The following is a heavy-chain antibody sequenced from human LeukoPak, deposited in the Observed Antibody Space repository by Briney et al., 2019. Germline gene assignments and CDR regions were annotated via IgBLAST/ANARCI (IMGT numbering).Heavy chain of an antibody. CDR3: ARRTARSTDY. D-gene: IGHD1-1*01. CDR2: INPSGGST. CDR1: GYTFTSYY. Sequence: ASVNVSCKASGYTFTSYYLHWVRQAPGQGLEWMGLINPSGGSTSYAQKFQGRVTMTRDTSTSTVYMELSSLRSEDTAVYYCARRTARSTDYWGQGTLVTVSS. J-gene: IGHJ4*02. V-gene: IGHV1-46*01.